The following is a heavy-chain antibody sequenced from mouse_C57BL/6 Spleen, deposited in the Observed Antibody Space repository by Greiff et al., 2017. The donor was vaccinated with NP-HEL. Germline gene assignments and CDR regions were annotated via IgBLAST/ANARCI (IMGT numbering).Heavy chain of an antibody. J-gene: IGHJ4*01. Sequence: VQLKESGGGLVKPGGSLKLSCAASGFTFSDYGMHWVRQAPEKGLEWVAYISSGSSTIYYADTVKGRVTISRDNAKNTLFVQMTSLRSEDTAMDYCARPYYYGSRGYAMDYWGQGTSVTVSS. CDR2: ISSGSSTI. V-gene: IGHV5-17*01. CDR3: ARPYYYGSRGYAMDY. D-gene: IGHD1-1*01. CDR1: GFTFSDYG.